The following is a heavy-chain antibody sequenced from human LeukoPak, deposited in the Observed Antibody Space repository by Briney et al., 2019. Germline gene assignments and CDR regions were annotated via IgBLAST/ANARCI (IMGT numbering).Heavy chain of an antibody. J-gene: IGHJ4*02. V-gene: IGHV3-23*01. CDR1: GFTFSSYG. CDR2: ISGSGGST. CDR3: AKEHLDSGSYYYFDY. Sequence: GGSLRLSCAASGFTFSSYGMSWVRQAPGKGLEWVSAISGSGGSTYYADSVKGRFTISRDNSKNTLYLQMNSLRAEDTAVYYCAKEHLDSGSYYYFDYWGQGTLVTVSS. D-gene: IGHD1-26*01.